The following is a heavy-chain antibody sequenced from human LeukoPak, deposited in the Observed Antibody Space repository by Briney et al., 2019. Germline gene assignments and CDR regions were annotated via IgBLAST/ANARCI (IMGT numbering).Heavy chain of an antibody. J-gene: IGHJ4*02. CDR2: INHSGST. CDR3: ARDLGGTILTPYYDY. D-gene: IGHD3-9*01. CDR1: GGSFSGYY. V-gene: IGHV4-34*01. Sequence: SETLSLTCAVYGGSFSGYYWSWIRQPPGKGLEWIGEINHSGSTNYNPSLKSRVTISVDTSKNQFSLKLSSVTAADTAVYYCARDLGGTILTPYYDYWGQGTLVTVSS.